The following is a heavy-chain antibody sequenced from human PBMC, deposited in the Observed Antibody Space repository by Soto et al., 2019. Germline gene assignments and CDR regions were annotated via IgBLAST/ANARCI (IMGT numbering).Heavy chain of an antibody. V-gene: IGHV4-30-4*01. Sequence: SETLSLTCTVSGGSISSGDYYWSWIRQPPGKGLEWIGYIYYSGSTYYNPSLKSRVTISVDTSKNQFSLKLSSVTAADTAVYYCARGYSGYDPLPDYFDYWGPGTLVTV. D-gene: IGHD5-12*01. CDR1: GGSISSGDYY. CDR2: IYYSGST. CDR3: ARGYSGYDPLPDYFDY. J-gene: IGHJ4*02.